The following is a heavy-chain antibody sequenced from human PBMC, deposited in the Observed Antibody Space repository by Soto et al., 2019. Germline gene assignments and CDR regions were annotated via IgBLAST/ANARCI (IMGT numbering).Heavy chain of an antibody. Sequence: PGGSLRLSCAASGFTFSSYAMHWVRQAPGKGLEWVAVISYDGSNKYYADSVKGRFTISRDNSKNTLYLQMNSLRAEDTAVYYCASPGGCGDCYLSYYYYYGMDVSGPAPTVTVSS. CDR3: ASPGGCGDCYLSYYYYYGMDV. J-gene: IGHJ6*02. CDR1: GFTFSSYA. V-gene: IGHV3-30-3*01. D-gene: IGHD2-21*02. CDR2: ISYDGSNK.